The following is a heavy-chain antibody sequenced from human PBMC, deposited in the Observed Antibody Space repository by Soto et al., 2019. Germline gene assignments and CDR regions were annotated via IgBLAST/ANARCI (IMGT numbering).Heavy chain of an antibody. D-gene: IGHD4-17*01. CDR2: INPSGGST. Sequence: QVQLVQSGAEVKKPGASVKVSCKASGYTFTSYYMHWVRQAPGQGLEWMGIINPSGGSTSYAQKLQGIVTMTRDTPTSTVYMELSSLRSEDTAVYYCAREMTPENWFDPWGQGTLVTVAS. V-gene: IGHV1-46*04. CDR3: AREMTPENWFDP. J-gene: IGHJ5*02. CDR1: GYTFTSYY.